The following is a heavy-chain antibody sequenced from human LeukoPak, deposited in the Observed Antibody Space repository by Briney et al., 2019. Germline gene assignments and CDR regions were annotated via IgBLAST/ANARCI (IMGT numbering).Heavy chain of an antibody. CDR2: IYYSGST. CDR1: GGSISSYY. CDR3: ASAVAGTFFDY. J-gene: IGHJ4*02. V-gene: IGHV4-59*01. Sequence: SETLSLTCTVSGGSISSYYWSWIRQLPGKGLEWIGYIYYSGSTNYNPSLKSRATISVDTSKNQFSLKLSSVTAADTAVYYCASAVAGTFFDYWGQGTLVTVSS. D-gene: IGHD6-19*01.